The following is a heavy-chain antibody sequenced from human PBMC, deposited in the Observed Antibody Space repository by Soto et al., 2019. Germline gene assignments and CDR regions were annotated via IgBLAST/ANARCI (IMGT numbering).Heavy chain of an antibody. Sequence: PGGSLRLSCAASGFTFSSYWMHWVRQAPGKGLVWVSRINSDGSSTSYADSVKGRFTISKDNAKNTLYLQMNSLRAEDTAVYYCAREGLGQWLVLNAFDIWGQGTMVTVSS. V-gene: IGHV3-74*01. CDR1: GFTFSSYW. J-gene: IGHJ3*02. CDR3: AREGLGQWLVLNAFDI. CDR2: INSDGSST. D-gene: IGHD6-19*01.